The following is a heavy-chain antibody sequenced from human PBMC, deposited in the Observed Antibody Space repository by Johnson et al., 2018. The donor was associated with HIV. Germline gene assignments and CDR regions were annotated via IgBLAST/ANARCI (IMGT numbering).Heavy chain of an antibody. J-gene: IGHJ3*02. V-gene: IGHV3-30*04. D-gene: IGHD1-1*01. Sequence: QVQLVESGGGVVQPGRSPRLACAASGFTFSSYPMHWVRLAPGKGLEWVAVISYDGSEKYYVDSVKGRFTISRDNSKNTLYLQMNSLRAEDTAVYFCATVWRNEGRHSFDIWGQGTMVTVSS. CDR3: ATVWRNEGRHSFDI. CDR2: ISYDGSEK. CDR1: GFTFSSYP.